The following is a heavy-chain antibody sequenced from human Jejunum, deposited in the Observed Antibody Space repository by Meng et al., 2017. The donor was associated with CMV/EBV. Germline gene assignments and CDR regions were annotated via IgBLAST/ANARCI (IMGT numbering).Heavy chain of an antibody. CDR1: FSSYA. Sequence: FSSYAMSWVRQAPGKGLEWVSAISDSGTRTFYADSVKGRFAISRDNSKNTLYLQMNSLRAEDTAVYYCAKAPSPYCSNGVCYSFDYWGQGTLVTVSS. J-gene: IGHJ4*02. CDR3: AKAPSPYCSNGVCYSFDY. CDR2: ISDSGTRT. D-gene: IGHD2-8*01. V-gene: IGHV3-23*01.